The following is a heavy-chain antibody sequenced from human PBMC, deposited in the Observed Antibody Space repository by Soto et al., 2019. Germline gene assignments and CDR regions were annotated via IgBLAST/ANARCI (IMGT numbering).Heavy chain of an antibody. CDR1: GGTFSSYA. CDR2: IIPIFGTA. D-gene: IGHD3-22*01. CDR3: ARPRVLTYYYDSSGPYDAFDI. V-gene: IGHV1-69*13. J-gene: IGHJ3*02. Sequence: ASVKVSCKASGGTFSSYAISWVRQAPGQGLEWMGGIIPIFGTANYAQKFQGRVTITADESTSTAYMELSGLRSEDTAVYYCARPRVLTYYYDSSGPYDAFDIWGQGTMVTVSS.